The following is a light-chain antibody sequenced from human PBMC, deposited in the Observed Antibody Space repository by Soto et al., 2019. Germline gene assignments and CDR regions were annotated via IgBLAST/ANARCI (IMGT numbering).Light chain of an antibody. CDR1: QIVISSS. V-gene: IGKV3-20*01. Sequence: EIVLTQSPGTLSLSPGERATLSCSASQIVISSSLAWYQHKPGQAPRLLIYGASIRATGIPDRFSGSGSGTDFTLTISRLEPEDFAVYYCQYYEKSSGTFGQGTKVDNK. J-gene: IGKJ1*01. CDR3: QYYEKSSGT. CDR2: GAS.